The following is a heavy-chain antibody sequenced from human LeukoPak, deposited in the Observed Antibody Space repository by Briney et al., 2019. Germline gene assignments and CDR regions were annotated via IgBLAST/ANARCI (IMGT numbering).Heavy chain of an antibody. Sequence: ASVKVSCKVSGYTLTELSMHWVRQAPGKGLEWMGGFDPEGGETIYAQKFQGRVTMTEDTSTDTAYMELSSLRSEDTAVYYCATTYIVVVPAKGYGAFDIWGQGTMVTVSS. CDR1: GYTLTELS. J-gene: IGHJ3*02. D-gene: IGHD2-2*01. CDR3: ATTYIVVVPAKGYGAFDI. CDR2: FDPEGGET. V-gene: IGHV1-24*01.